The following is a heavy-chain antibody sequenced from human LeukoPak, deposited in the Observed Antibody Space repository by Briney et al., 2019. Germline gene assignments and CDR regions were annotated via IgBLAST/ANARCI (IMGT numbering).Heavy chain of an antibody. D-gene: IGHD3-10*01. Sequence: GGSLRLSRAASGFTFSSYAMSWVRQAPGKGLEYVSAISSNGGSTYYADSVKGRFTISRDNSKNTLYLQMSSLRAEDTAVYYCVKGPGYCYGAGSARSWGQGTLVTVAS. CDR1: GFTFSSYA. V-gene: IGHV3-64D*06. CDR2: ISSNGGST. CDR3: VKGPGYCYGAGSARS. J-gene: IGHJ1*01.